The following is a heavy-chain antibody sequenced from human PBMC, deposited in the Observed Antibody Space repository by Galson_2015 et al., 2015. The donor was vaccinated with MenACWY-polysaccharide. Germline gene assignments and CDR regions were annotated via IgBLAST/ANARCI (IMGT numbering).Heavy chain of an antibody. CDR2: IYSGGST. J-gene: IGHJ4*02. CDR1: GFTVGSNY. V-gene: IGHV3-66*01. CDR3: ARDDRAVAGVDY. D-gene: IGHD6-19*01. Sequence: LRLSCAASGFTVGSNYMTWVRQAPGKGLEWVSVIYSGGSTYYADSVKGRFSISRDNSKNMLYLQMSSLRAEDTAVYYCARDDRAVAGVDYWGPGTLVTVSS.